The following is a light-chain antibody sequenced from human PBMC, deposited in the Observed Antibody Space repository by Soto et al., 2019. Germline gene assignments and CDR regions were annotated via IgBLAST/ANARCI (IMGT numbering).Light chain of an antibody. CDR2: DVS. J-gene: IGLJ1*01. Sequence: QSALTQPASVSGSPGQSITISCTGTSSDVGAYNFVSWYQQHPGKVPKLMIFDVSSRPSGVSDRFSGSKSGNTASLTISGXXXXXXXXXXCSSYTSSSTHVFGSGTKVTVL. CDR3: SSYTSSSTHV. V-gene: IGLV2-14*03. CDR1: SSDVGAYNF.